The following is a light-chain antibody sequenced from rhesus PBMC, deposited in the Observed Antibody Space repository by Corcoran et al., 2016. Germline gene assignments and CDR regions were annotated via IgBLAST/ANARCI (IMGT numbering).Light chain of an antibody. V-gene: IGLV5-69*01. CDR1: SGIDVRSYT. Sequence: QPVLIQPTSLSASPGSSTRLTCTLYSGIDVRSYTIFWYSQKPGSPPRYLLHYYSDSDKGQGSGVPSRFSGSKDASANAGLLLISGLQSEDEADYYCALWHSNVYMFGPGTRLTVL. CDR2: YYSDSDK. J-gene: IGLJ1*01. CDR3: ALWHSNVYM.